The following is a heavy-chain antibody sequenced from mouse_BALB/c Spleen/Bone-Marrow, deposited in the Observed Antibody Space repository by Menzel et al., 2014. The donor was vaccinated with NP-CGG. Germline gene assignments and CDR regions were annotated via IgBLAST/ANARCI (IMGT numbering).Heavy chain of an antibody. CDR1: GFTFTDYY. CDR3: ARYDGYSDNAMDY. Sequence: EVMLVESGGGLVQPGGSLRLSCATSGFTFTDYYMNWVRQPPGRALEWLGFIRNRANGYTTEFSASVKGRFTISRDNSQSILYLQINTLRAEDSATYYCARYDGYSDNAMDYWGQGTSVPVSS. CDR2: IRNRANGYTT. J-gene: IGHJ4*01. D-gene: IGHD2-3*01. V-gene: IGHV7-3*02.